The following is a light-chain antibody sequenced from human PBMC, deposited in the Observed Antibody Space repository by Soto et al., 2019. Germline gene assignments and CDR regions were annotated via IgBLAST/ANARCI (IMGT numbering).Light chain of an antibody. CDR1: QSISSN. CDR2: GAS. CDR3: LQHNNWPWT. V-gene: IGKV3-15*01. J-gene: IGKJ1*01. Sequence: EIVMTQSPVTLSVSPGERATLSCRSSQSISSNLAWYQHKPGQAPRLLIFGASTRATDVPARFSGSGSGTEFTLTISSLQSEDFAVYYCLQHNNWPWTFGQGTKVDVK.